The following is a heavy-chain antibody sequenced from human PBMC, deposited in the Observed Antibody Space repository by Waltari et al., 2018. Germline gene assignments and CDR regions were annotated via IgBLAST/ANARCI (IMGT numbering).Heavy chain of an antibody. CDR1: GFSFSTYW. Sequence: EVQLVESGGGLVQPGGSLRLSCDASGFSFSTYWMHWVRQGPGKGLGWGSRIDNGYGSGTSYAVSVKGRFTISGDNAKNTLYLQMNSLRAEDTGVYHCARDHYYSKDVWGTGTTVTVSS. CDR2: IDNGYGSGT. V-gene: IGHV3-74*01. CDR3: ARDHYYSKDV. J-gene: IGHJ6*04.